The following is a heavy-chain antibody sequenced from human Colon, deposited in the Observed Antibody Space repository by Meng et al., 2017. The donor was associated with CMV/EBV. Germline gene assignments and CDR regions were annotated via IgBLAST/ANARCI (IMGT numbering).Heavy chain of an antibody. V-gene: IGHV3-23*03. CDR3: ARVGGYKSPLHH. CDR1: GFTLRNYA. Sequence: GGSLRLSCAASGFTLRNYAMSWVRQAPGKGLEWVSVIYAGGRSTYYADSVKGRFIISRDDSKNTLYMQMNSLRAEDTAVYYCARVGGYKSPLHHWGQGTLVTVSS. CDR2: IYAGGRST. J-gene: IGHJ1*01. D-gene: IGHD2-15*01.